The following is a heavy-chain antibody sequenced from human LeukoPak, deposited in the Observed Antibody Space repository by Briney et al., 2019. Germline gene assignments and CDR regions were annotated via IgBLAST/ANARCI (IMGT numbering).Heavy chain of an antibody. D-gene: IGHD3-22*01. J-gene: IGHJ4*02. CDR1: GYTFTGYY. CDR3: ARVPNYYYDSSGYYPDY. CDR2: INPNSGGT. V-gene: IGHV1-2*02. Sequence: ASVKVSCKASGYTFTGYYMHWVRQAPGQGLEWMGWINPNSGGTNYAQKFQGRVTMTRDTSISTAYMELSRLRSVDTAVYYCARVPNYYYDSSGYYPDYWGQGTLVTVSS.